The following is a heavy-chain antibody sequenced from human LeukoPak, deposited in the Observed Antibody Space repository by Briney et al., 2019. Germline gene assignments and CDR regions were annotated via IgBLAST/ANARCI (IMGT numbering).Heavy chain of an antibody. CDR2: ISSNGGST. Sequence: GGSLRLSCAASGFTFSSYAMHWVRQAPGKGLEYVSAISSNGGSTYYANSVKGRFTISRDNSKNTLYLQMGSLRAEDMAVYYCARVSLRSRGAFDIWGQGTLVTVSS. CDR1: GFTFSSYA. D-gene: IGHD4-17*01. V-gene: IGHV3-64*01. CDR3: ARVSLRSRGAFDI. J-gene: IGHJ4*02.